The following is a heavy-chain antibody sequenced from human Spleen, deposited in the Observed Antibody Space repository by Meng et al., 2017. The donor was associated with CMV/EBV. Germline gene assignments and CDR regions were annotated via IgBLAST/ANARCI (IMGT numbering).Heavy chain of an antibody. CDR3: VKYYGMDV. V-gene: IGHV3-23*03. CDR1: GFTFSSYA. CDR2: IYSGGSST. J-gene: IGHJ6*02. Sequence: ESLKISCAASGFTFSSYAMTWVRQAPGKGLEWVTVIYSGGSSTYYADSVKGRFTISRDDSKNTLYLQMNSLSAEDTAVYYCVKYYGMDVWGQGTTVTVSS.